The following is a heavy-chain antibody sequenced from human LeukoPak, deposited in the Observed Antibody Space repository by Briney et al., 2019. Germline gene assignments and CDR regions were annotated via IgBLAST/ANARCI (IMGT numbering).Heavy chain of an antibody. J-gene: IGHJ4*02. V-gene: IGHV1-2*02. CDR2: IIPNGDT. Sequence: ASVKVSCKASGYTFTSYAMHWVRQAPGQGLEWMGWIIPNGDTNYPQKFLGRVAITRDTSVSTAYMDLSRLTSDDTAVYYCARDRYGDGFAHFDYWGQGALVTVSS. CDR1: GYTFTSYA. CDR3: ARDRYGDGFAHFDY. D-gene: IGHD4-17*01.